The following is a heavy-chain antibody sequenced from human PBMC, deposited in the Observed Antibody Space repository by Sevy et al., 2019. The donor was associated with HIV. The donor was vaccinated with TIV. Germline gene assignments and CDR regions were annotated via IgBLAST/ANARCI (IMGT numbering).Heavy chain of an antibody. CDR1: GYTFSGYS. CDR2: MNTYNGNT. CDR3: ARDTREKSFDY. V-gene: IGHV1-18*01. J-gene: IGHJ4*02. Sequence: ASVKVSCKASGYTFSGYSISWVRQAPGQGLEWMGLMNTYNGNTKYAQKVQGRVTMTTDTSTSTAYMELRGLRSDDTAVYYCARDTREKSFDYWGQGTLVTVSS.